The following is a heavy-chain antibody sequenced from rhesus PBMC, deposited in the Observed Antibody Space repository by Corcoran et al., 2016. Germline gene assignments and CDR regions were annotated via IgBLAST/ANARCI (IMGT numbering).Heavy chain of an antibody. CDR1: GFTFSSYG. Sequence: EVQLVESGGGLVQPGGSLRLSCAASGFTFSSYGMSWVRQAPGKGLEWVSYISNGGGSQYYAKPVKRRFTNSRDNSKNKLSLQMNSLRAEDTAVYYCAKDAREYCSSTYCSSGVDYWGQGVLVTVSS. D-gene: IGHD2-15*01. CDR2: ISNGGGSQ. V-gene: IGHV3S5*01. J-gene: IGHJ4*01. CDR3: AKDAREYCSSTYCSSGVDY.